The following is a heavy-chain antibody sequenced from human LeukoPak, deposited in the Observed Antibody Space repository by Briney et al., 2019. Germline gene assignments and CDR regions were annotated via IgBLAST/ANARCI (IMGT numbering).Heavy chain of an antibody. CDR3: ASFTYYGGNFGY. D-gene: IGHD4-23*01. Sequence: GGSLRLSCAASGFTVSSNYMSWVRQAPGKGLEWVSVIYSGGNTYYADSVKGRFTISRDNSKNTLYLQMNSLRAEDTAVYYCASFTYYGGNFGYWGQGTLVTASS. CDR2: IYSGGNT. V-gene: IGHV3-53*01. CDR1: GFTVSSNY. J-gene: IGHJ4*02.